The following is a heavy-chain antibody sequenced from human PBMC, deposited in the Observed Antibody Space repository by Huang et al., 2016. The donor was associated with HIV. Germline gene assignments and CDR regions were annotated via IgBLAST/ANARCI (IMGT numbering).Heavy chain of an antibody. J-gene: IGHJ6*02. CDR3: ARHGRVAGHYYNNMDV. CDR1: GGSISSSSYY. Sequence: LQLQESGPGLVKSSETLSLICTVSGGSISSSSYYWGWIRQPPGKGPEWIGSIYDSGNTYYNPPLKSRVTISVDTSKNQFPLKVTSVTAADTDVYYCARHGRVAGHYYNNMDVWGRGTTGTVSS. D-gene: IGHD6-19*01. V-gene: IGHV4-39*01. CDR2: IYDSGNT.